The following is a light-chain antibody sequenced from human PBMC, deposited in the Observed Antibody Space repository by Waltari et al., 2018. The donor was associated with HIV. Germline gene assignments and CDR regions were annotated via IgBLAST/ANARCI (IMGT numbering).Light chain of an antibody. CDR3: EQSYNSPRT. CDR1: QSIRSN. J-gene: IGKJ1*01. CDR2: AAS. V-gene: IGKV1-39*01. Sequence: DIQMTQSPSSLSASVGDRVTITCRSSQSIRSNLNWYQQKPGKAPKLLIYAASSLQSGVPSRFSGSGSGTDFTLTISSPQPEDFVTYHCEQSYNSPRTFGQGTKVEIK.